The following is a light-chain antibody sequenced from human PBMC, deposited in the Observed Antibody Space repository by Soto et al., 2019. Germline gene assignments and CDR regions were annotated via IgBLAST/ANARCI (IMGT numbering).Light chain of an antibody. CDR3: QHLRTYPCS. Sequence: DIQLTQSPSFLSASVGDRVTVSCRASQDISTSLAWFQQKAGKVPQLLVYPASTLQDGVPSRFSGSGSGTYFTLTINSLQAEDFATYYCQHLRTYPCSFGPGTKLDIK. CDR1: QDISTS. CDR2: PAS. J-gene: IGKJ2*04. V-gene: IGKV1-9*01.